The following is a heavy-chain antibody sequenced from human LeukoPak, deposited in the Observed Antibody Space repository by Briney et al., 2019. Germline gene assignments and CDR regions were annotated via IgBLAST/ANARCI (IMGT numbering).Heavy chain of an antibody. CDR1: GYTFTSYY. D-gene: IGHD2-21*02. Sequence: ASVKVSCKASGYTFTSYYMHWVRQAPGQGLEWMGIINPSGGSTSYAQKFQGRVTMTRDMSTSTVYMELSSLRSEDTAVYYCARDGAWGGAFDIWGQGTMVTVSS. CDR2: INPSGGST. V-gene: IGHV1-46*01. CDR3: ARDGAWGGAFDI. J-gene: IGHJ3*02.